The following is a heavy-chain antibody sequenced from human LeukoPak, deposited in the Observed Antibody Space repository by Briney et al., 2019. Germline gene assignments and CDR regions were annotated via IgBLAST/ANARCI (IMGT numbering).Heavy chain of an antibody. CDR1: GFTFSSYA. CDR2: ISYDGSNK. CDR3: ARVGEVVRGVGIDY. Sequence: GGSLRLSCAASGFTFSSYAMHWVRQAPGKGLEWVAVISYDGSNKYYADSVKGRFTISRDNSKNTLYLQMNSLGAEDTAVYYCARVGEVVRGVGIDYWGQGTLVTVSS. V-gene: IGHV3-30*04. D-gene: IGHD3-10*01. J-gene: IGHJ4*02.